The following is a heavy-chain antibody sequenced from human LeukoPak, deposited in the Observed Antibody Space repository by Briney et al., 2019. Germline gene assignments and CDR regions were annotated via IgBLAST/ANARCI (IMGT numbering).Heavy chain of an antibody. CDR1: GFTVSNNY. CDR3: AKDSTTLATIPV. J-gene: IGHJ4*02. CDR2: IYSGGNT. D-gene: IGHD5-24*01. V-gene: IGHV3-53*01. Sequence: GGSLGLSCAVSGFTVSNNYMSWVRQAPGKGLECVSVIYSGGNTYYADSVKGRFTISRDNSKNTLYLQMNSLGAEDTAVYYCAKDSTTLATIPVWGQGALVTVSS.